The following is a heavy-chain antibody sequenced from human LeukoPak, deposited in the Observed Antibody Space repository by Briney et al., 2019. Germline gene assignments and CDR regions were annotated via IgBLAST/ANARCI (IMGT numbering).Heavy chain of an antibody. CDR1: GFTFSNFG. CDR2: IRFDGTSE. CDR3: AKDRCSNGIGCYYYYMDV. V-gene: IGHV3-30*02. D-gene: IGHD2-8*01. Sequence: PGGSLRLSCAASGFTFSNFGMHWVRQAPGKGLEWVAFIRFDGTSEFYADSVKGRFSISRDSSKNILYLQMNSLRAEDTAVYYCAKDRCSNGIGCYYYYMDVWGKGTTVTISS. J-gene: IGHJ6*03.